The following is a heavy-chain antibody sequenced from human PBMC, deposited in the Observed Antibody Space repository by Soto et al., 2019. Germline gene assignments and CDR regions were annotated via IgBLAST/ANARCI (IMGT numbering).Heavy chain of an antibody. D-gene: IGHD1-26*01. V-gene: IGHV3-21*01. J-gene: IGHJ4*02. CDR1: GFTFSSYS. Sequence: EVQLVESGGGLVKPGGSLRLSCAATGFTFSSYSMNWFRQAPGKGLEWVSSISRSSSYIYYADSVKGRFTISRDNAKNSLYLQMNSLRAEDTAVYYCARQSGSYYDYWGQGTLVPVSS. CDR2: ISRSSSYI. CDR3: ARQSGSYYDY.